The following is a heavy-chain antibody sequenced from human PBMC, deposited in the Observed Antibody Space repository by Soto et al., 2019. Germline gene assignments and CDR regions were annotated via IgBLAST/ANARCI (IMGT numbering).Heavy chain of an antibody. J-gene: IGHJ5*02. V-gene: IGHV1-18*01. CDR2: ISAYNGNT. CDR3: ARFWDTAMVHHNWFDP. D-gene: IGHD5-18*01. CDR1: GYTFTSYG. Sequence: QVQLVQSGAEVKKPGASVKVSCKASGYTFTSYGISWVRQAPGQGLEWMGWISAYNGNTNYAQKLQGRVTMTTDTSTSTAYMDLRSLRSDDTAVYYCARFWDTAMVHHNWFDPWGQGTLVTVSS.